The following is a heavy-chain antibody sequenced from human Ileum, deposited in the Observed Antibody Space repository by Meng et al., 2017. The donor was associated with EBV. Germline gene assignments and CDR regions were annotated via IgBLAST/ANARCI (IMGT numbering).Heavy chain of an antibody. Sequence: QVQLQQWGAGLLKPSETLSPTCAVYGGSFSGYYWSWIRQPPGKGLEWIGEINHSGSTNYNPSLKSRVTISVDTSKNQFSLKLSSVTAADTAVYYCARRRGGSGRDCWGQGTLVTVSS. V-gene: IGHV4-34*01. CDR1: GGSFSGYY. CDR3: ARRRGGSGRDC. CDR2: INHSGST. D-gene: IGHD3-10*01. J-gene: IGHJ4*02.